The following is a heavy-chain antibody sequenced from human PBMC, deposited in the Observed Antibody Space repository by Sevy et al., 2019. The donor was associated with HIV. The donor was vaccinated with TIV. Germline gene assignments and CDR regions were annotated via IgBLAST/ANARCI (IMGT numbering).Heavy chain of an antibody. CDR1: GITFSSAW. D-gene: IGHD4-4*01. V-gene: IGHV3-15*01. J-gene: IGHJ4*02. Sequence: GGSLRLSCAASGITFSSAWMSWVRLVPGKVLEWLGRIKSETDGGAADYAAAVKGRFTISRDDSKETLYLQLNSLKTEDTAVYYCTTDLGFYSSKWGQGTLVTVSS. CDR3: TTDLGFYSSK. CDR2: IKSETDGGAA.